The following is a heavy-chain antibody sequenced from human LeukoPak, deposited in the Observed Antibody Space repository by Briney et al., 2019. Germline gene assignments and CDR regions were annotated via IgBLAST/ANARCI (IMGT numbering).Heavy chain of an antibody. CDR2: IYYSGST. D-gene: IGHD3-10*01. CDR3: AVLGSGSYYPYYYYGMDV. CDR1: GGSISSSSYY. Sequence: SETLSLTCTVSGGSISSSSYYWGWIRQPPGKGLEWIGSIYYSGSTYYNPSLKSRVTISADTSKNQFSLKLSSVTAADTAVYYCAVLGSGSYYPYYYYGMDVWGQGTTVTVSS. V-gene: IGHV4-39*01. J-gene: IGHJ6*02.